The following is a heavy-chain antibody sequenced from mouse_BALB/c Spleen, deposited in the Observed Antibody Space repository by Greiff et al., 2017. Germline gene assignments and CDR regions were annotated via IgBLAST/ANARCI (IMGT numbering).Heavy chain of an antibody. D-gene: IGHD2-2*01. V-gene: IGHV5-6-5*01. J-gene: IGHJ2*01. CDR1: GFTFSSYA. Sequence: EVKVVESGGGLVKPGGSLKLSCAASGFTFSSYAMSWVRQTPEKRLEWVASISSGGSTYYPDSVKGRFTISRDNARNILYLQMSSLRSEDTAMYYCARGGVYYGYDFDYWGQGTTLTVSS. CDR2: ISSGGST. CDR3: ARGGVYYGYDFDY.